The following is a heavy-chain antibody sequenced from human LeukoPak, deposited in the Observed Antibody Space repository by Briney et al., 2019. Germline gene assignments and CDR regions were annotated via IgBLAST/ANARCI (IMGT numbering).Heavy chain of an antibody. Sequence: PSETLSLTCTVSGGSISSYYWSWIRQPPGKGLEWIGYIYYSGSTNYNPSLKSRVTISVDTSKNQFSLKLSSVTAADTAVYYCAKTMEYSRIAVAGVDYWGQGTLVTVSS. CDR2: IYYSGST. CDR1: GGSISSYY. J-gene: IGHJ4*02. V-gene: IGHV4-59*01. CDR3: AKTMEYSRIAVAGVDY. D-gene: IGHD6-19*01.